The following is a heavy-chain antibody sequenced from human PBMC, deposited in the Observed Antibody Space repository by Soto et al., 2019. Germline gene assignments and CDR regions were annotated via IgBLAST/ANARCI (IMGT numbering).Heavy chain of an antibody. Sequence: GGSLRLSCAASGFTFSSYDMHWVRQATGKGLEWVSAIGTAGDTYYPGSVKGRFTISRENAKNSLYLQMNSLRAGDTAVYYCARADGSGSYLVYWGQGTLVTVSS. CDR2: IGTAGDT. J-gene: IGHJ4*02. V-gene: IGHV3-13*01. CDR1: GFTFSSYD. CDR3: ARADGSGSYLVY. D-gene: IGHD3-10*01.